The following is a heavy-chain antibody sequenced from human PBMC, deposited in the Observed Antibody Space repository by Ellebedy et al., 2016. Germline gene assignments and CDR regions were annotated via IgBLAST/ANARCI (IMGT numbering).Heavy chain of an antibody. J-gene: IGHJ4*02. V-gene: IGHV3-23*01. CDR2: ISANGDKR. CDR1: GFTFSSYT. Sequence: GESLKISXAASGFTFSSYTLNWVRQAPGKGLEWVATISANGDKRDFADSVQGRFTISRDNFRNTLHLQMNNLRGEDTAVYYCRQGHYADYWGQGTLVTVSS. CDR3: RQGHYADY.